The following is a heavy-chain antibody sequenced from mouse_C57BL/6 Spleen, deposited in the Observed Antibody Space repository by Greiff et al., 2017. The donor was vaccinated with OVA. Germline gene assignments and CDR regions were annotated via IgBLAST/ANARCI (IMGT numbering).Heavy chain of an antibody. D-gene: IGHD1-3*01. CDR1: GFTFSDYG. CDR3: ARPVGEGYFDV. Sequence: EVMLVESGGGLVKPGGSLKLSCAASGFTFSDYGMHWVRQAPEKGLEWVAYISSGSSTIYYADTVKGRFTISRDNAKNTLFLQMTSLRSEDTAMYYCARPVGEGYFDVWGTGTTVTVSS. CDR2: ISSGSSTI. J-gene: IGHJ1*03. V-gene: IGHV5-17*01.